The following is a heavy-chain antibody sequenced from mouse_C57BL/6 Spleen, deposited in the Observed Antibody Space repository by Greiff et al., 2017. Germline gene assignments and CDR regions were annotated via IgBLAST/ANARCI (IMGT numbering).Heavy chain of an antibody. D-gene: IGHD3-2*02. CDR2: IDPSDSYT. CDR1: GYTFTSYW. CDR3: ARSGSSGGDYAMDY. V-gene: IGHV1-69*01. Sequence: QVQLQQPGAELVMPGASVKLSCKASGYTFTSYWMHWVKQRPGQGLEWIGEIDPSDSYTNYNQKFKGKSTLTVDKSSSTAYMQLSSLTSEDSAVYDCARSGSSGGDYAMDYWGQGTPVTVSA. J-gene: IGHJ4*01.